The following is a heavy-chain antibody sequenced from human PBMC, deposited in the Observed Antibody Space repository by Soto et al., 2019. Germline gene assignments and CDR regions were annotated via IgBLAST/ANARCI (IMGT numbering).Heavy chain of an antibody. CDR3: ARTKYSAYDWFDP. J-gene: IGHJ5*02. CDR1: GGSITSSY. Sequence: QVQLQESGPGLVKPSETLSLTCTVSGGSITSSYWNWIRQPPGKGLEWIGHIYFSGGSKYNPSLKGRVTMSEDTSKNQFSLKLTSVTAADTAMYYCARTKYSAYDWFDPWGQGTLVTVSS. CDR2: IYFSGGS. D-gene: IGHD5-12*01. V-gene: IGHV4-59*01.